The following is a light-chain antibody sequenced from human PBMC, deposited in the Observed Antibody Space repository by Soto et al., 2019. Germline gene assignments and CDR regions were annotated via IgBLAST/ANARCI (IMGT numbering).Light chain of an antibody. CDR1: SSDIGGYDY. J-gene: IGLJ2*01. Sequence: QYALTQPASVSGSPGQSITISCTGTSSDIGGYDYISWYQQHPGKVPKLIIYDVTDRPSGVSNRFSGSKSGNTASLTISGLEAEDEADYYCSSYTSSSTGVVFGGGTKLTVL. CDR3: SSYTSSSTGVV. V-gene: IGLV2-14*01. CDR2: DVT.